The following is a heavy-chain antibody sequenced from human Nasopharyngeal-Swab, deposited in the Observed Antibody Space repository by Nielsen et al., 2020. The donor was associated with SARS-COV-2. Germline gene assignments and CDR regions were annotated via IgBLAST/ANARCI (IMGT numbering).Heavy chain of an antibody. CDR2: INHSGST. V-gene: IGHV4-34*01. CDR3: ARGKRSNYFRVSPPNWFDP. D-gene: IGHD2/OR15-2a*01. J-gene: IGHJ5*02. Sequence: WIRQPPGKGLEWIGEINHSGSTNYNPSLKSRVTISVDTSKNQFSLKLSSVTAPDTAVYHCARGKRSNYFRVSPPNWFDPWGQGTLVTVSS.